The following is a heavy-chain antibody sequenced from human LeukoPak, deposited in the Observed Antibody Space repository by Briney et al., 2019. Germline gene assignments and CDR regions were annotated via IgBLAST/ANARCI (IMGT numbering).Heavy chain of an antibody. D-gene: IGHD4-17*01. CDR2: INERGGNT. V-gene: IGHV3-23*01. J-gene: IGHJ4*01. CDR3: ARASTTVGVPGPAY. CDR1: RFLLTMDA. Sequence: PGGSLTPAWPAVRFLLTMDAICWDSQAPGKGLEWVSGINERGGNTYYADSVKGRFTISRDNSKDTLYVLMDSLGDGHKALYYTARASTTVGVPGPAYWGHGTLVTVSS.